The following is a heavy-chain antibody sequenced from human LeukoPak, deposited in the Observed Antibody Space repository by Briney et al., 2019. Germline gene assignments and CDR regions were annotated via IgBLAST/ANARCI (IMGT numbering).Heavy chain of an antibody. V-gene: IGHV4-39*01. Sequence: PSETLSLTCTVSGGSISSSSYYWGWIRQPPGKGLEWIGSIYYSGSTYYNPSLKSRVTTSVDTSKNQFSLKLSSVTAADTAVYYCARQVLLWFGELSSGDADYWGQGTLVTVSS. CDR2: IYYSGST. D-gene: IGHD3-10*01. CDR3: ARQVLLWFGELSSGDADY. J-gene: IGHJ4*02. CDR1: GGSISSSSYY.